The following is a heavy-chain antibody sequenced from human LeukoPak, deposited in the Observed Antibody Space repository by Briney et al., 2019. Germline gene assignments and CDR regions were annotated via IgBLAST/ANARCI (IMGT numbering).Heavy chain of an antibody. CDR3: ARGTPGYSSV. CDR2: INPSGGT. Sequence: ASVKVSCKAFGYTFTSYYVHWVRQAPGQGLEWMGIINPSGGTNYAQKFQGRVTMTRDTSTSTVYMELSSLRSEDTAVYHCARGTPGYSSVWGQRTLVTVSS. J-gene: IGHJ4*02. V-gene: IGHV1-46*01. CDR1: GYTFTSYY. D-gene: IGHD6-19*01.